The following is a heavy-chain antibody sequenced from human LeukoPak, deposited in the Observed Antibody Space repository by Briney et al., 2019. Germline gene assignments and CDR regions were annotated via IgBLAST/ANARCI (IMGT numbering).Heavy chain of an antibody. CDR1: GGSFSGYY. V-gene: IGHV4-34*01. J-gene: IGHJ5*02. D-gene: IGHD2-15*01. Sequence: PSETLSLTCAVYGGSFSGYYWSWIRQPPGKGLEWIGEINHSGSTNYNPSLKSRVTISVDTSKNQFSPKLSSVTAADTAVYYCARRVVGNWFDPWGQGTLVTVSS. CDR3: ARRVVGNWFDP. CDR2: INHSGST.